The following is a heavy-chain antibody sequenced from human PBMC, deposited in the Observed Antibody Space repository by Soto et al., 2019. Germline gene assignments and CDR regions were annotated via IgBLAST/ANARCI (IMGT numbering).Heavy chain of an antibody. CDR3: TNLCGGDCYPYGMDV. CDR2: ISDSGDST. V-gene: IGHV3-23*01. J-gene: IGHJ6*02. Sequence: GGSLRLSCAASGFTFRSYAMSWVRQAPGKGLEWVSGISDSGDSTYYADSVKGRFTISRDSSKNTLYVQMNSLRVEDTAVYYCTNLCGGDCYPYGMDVWGQGTTVTVSS. CDR1: GFTFRSYA. D-gene: IGHD2-21*02.